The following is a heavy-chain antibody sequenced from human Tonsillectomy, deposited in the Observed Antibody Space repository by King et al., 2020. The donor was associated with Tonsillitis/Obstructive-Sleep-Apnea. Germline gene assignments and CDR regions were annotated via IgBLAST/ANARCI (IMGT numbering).Heavy chain of an antibody. V-gene: IGHV4-34*01. D-gene: IGHD1-26*01. CDR1: GGSFSGYY. CDR2: INHSGST. J-gene: IGHJ4*02. Sequence: VQLQQWGAGLLKPSETLSLTCAVYGGSFSGYYWSWIRQPPGKGLDWIGEINHSGSTNYNPSLKSRVTISVDTSKNQFSLKLSSVTAADTAVYYCARYTDEDSGSYYFDYWGQGTLVTVSS. CDR3: ARYTDEDSGSYYFDY.